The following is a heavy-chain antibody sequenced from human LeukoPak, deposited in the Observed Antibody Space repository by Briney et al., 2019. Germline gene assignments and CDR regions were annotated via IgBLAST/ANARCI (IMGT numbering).Heavy chain of an antibody. Sequence: GGSLRLSCAATGFTFISHWMRWVRQGPAKGLERVAEIKHDGTEKYYVDSVKGRFTISRDNAKNSLYLQMNSLRAEDTAVYYCARDSGYDKLDYWGQGTLVTVSS. CDR3: ARDSGYDKLDY. CDR2: IKHDGTEK. V-gene: IGHV3-7*05. D-gene: IGHD5-12*01. J-gene: IGHJ4*02. CDR1: GFTFISHW.